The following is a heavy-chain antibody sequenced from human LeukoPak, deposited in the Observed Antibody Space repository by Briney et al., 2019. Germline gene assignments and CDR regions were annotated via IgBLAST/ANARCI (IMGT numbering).Heavy chain of an antibody. J-gene: IGHJ4*02. D-gene: IGHD4-17*01. CDR2: IYYSGST. CDR3: ARGRENGDLDY. V-gene: IGHV4-30-4*01. CDR1: GGSISSGDYY. Sequence: PSETLSLTYTVSGGSISSGDYYWSWIRQPPGKGLEWIGYIYYSGSTYYNPSLKSRVTISVDTSKNQFSLKLSSVTAADTAVYYCARGRENGDLDYWGQGTLVTVSS.